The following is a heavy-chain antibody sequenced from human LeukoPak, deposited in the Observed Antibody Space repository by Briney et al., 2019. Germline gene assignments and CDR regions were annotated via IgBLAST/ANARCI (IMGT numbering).Heavy chain of an antibody. CDR1: GGSISSSSYY. J-gene: IGHJ6*03. D-gene: IGHD3-3*02. V-gene: IGHV4-39*07. CDR3: ARSRLADYYYYMDV. Sequence: SETLSLTCTVSGGSISSSSYYWGWIRQPPGKGLEWIGSIYYSGSTYYNPSLKSRVTISVDTSKNQFSLKLSSVTAADTAVYYCARSRLADYYYYMDVWGKGTTVTVSS. CDR2: IYYSGST.